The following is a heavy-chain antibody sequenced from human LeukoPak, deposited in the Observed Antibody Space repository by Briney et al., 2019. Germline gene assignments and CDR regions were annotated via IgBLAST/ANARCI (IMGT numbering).Heavy chain of an antibody. CDR3: ARVSRGYSYGCFDY. CDR1: GGSFSGYY. J-gene: IGHJ4*02. Sequence: SETLSLTCAVYGGSFSGYYWSWIRQPPGKGLEWIGKINHSGSTNYNPSLKSRVTISVDTSKNQFSLKLSSVTAADTAVYYCARVSRGYSYGCFDYWGQGTLVTVSS. CDR2: INHSGST. V-gene: IGHV4-34*01. D-gene: IGHD5-18*01.